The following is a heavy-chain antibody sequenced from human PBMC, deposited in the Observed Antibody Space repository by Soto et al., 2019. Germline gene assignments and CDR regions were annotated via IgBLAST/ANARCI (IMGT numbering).Heavy chain of an antibody. V-gene: IGHV1-18*01. CDR1: GYTFTSYG. CDR3: ARGSGPYYYGSSGPSFDY. Sequence: QVQLVQSGAEVKKPGASVKVSCKASGYTFTSYGISWVRQAPGQGREWMGWISAYNGNTNYAQKLQGRVTMTTDTSTSPAYMELRSLRSDDAAVYCCARGSGPYYYGSSGPSFDYWGQGTLVTVSS. D-gene: IGHD3-22*01. CDR2: ISAYNGNT. J-gene: IGHJ4*02.